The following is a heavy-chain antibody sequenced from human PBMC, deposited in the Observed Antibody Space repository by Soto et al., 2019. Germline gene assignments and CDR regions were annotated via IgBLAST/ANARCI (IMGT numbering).Heavy chain of an antibody. Sequence: PSETLSLTCTVSGGSISSGDYYWNWIRQPPGKGLEWIGNIHYTGSTYYNPSLKSRVIISLDTSKNHFSLKLSSVTAADTAVYFCARGSTIYGLDVWGQVSTVTVSS. J-gene: IGHJ6*02. CDR2: IHYTGST. V-gene: IGHV4-30-4*01. CDR1: GGSISSGDYY. CDR3: ARGSTIYGLDV.